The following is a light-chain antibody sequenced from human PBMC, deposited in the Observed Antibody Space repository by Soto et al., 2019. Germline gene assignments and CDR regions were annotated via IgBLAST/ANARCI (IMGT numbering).Light chain of an antibody. Sequence: QSVLTQPASVSGSPGQSITISCTGTSNDVGANNYVSWYQHHPGKAPKILIYEAGNRPSGVSHRFSGSKSGNTASLTISRLQAEDEADYCCTSYTSTSTLVFGGGTKLTVL. J-gene: IGLJ2*01. CDR2: EAG. CDR1: SNDVGANNY. V-gene: IGLV2-14*01. CDR3: TSYTSTSTLV.